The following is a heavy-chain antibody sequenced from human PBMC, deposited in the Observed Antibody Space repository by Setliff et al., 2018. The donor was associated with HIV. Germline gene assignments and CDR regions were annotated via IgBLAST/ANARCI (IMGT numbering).Heavy chain of an antibody. J-gene: IGHJ4*02. D-gene: IGHD3-10*01. V-gene: IGHV4-34*01. CDR2: INQGGTS. Sequence: PSETLSLTCAVYSESFSGYFWSWMLQFPGKGLEWITEINQGGTSNYNPSLKSRVTVSVDLSKNQFSLTLTSVTAADTATYYCARRPMIRGKPFDLWGQGTLVTVSS. CDR3: ARRPMIRGKPFDL. CDR1: SESFSGYF.